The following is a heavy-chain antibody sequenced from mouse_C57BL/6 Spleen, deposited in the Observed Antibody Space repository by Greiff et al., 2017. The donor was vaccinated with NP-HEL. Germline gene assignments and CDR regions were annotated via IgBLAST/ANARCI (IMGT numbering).Heavy chain of an antibody. CDR2: INPNNGGT. CDR1: GYTFTDYY. V-gene: IGHV1-26*01. D-gene: IGHD1-1*01. Sequence: EVQLQQSGPELVKPGASVKISCKASGYTFTDYYMNWVKQSHGKSLEWIGDINPNNGGTSYNQKFKGKATLTVDKSSSTAYMELRSLTSEDSAVYYCARQGLTDYAMDYWGQGTSVTVSS. CDR3: ARQGLTDYAMDY. J-gene: IGHJ4*01.